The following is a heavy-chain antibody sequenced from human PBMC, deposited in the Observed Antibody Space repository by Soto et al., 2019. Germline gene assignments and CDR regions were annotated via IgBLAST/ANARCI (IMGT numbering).Heavy chain of an antibody. Sequence: EVQLVESGGVVVQPGGSLRLSCAASGFTFDDFSMHWVRQAPGKGLEWVSLIGRDGINTYYADSVKGRFTVSRDNSKNSLNFQMNNLRTEDTALYYCANEREDASWTSFDYWGQGTLVTVSS. CDR3: ANEREDASWTSFDY. CDR1: GFTFDDFS. CDR2: IGRDGINT. J-gene: IGHJ4*02. D-gene: IGHD2-2*01. V-gene: IGHV3-43*01.